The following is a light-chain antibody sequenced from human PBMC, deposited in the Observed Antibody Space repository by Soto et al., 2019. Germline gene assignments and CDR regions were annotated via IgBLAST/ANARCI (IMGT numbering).Light chain of an antibody. CDR3: QQYVTSSWT. V-gene: IGKV3-20*01. Sequence: EIVLTQSPGTLSLSPGERATLSCRASQSVSNSWLSWYQQKPGQAPRLLISGAKNRAAGTPDRFSGSGSGTDFTLTISRLEPEDLAVYYCQQYVTSSWTFGQGTKVDIK. J-gene: IGKJ1*01. CDR2: GAK. CDR1: QSVSNSW.